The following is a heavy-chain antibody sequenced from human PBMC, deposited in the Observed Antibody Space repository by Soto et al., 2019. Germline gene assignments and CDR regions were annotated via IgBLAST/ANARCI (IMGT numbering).Heavy chain of an antibody. Sequence: XXSLRLSCAASRFTFSSYGMHWVRQAPGKGLESAXAIWFXRNNQWYADSXXGRITISXXNSKNTLFLQMNSLIAEDTAVYYCAREINTMNVCGQGTTVTASS. CDR2: IWFXRNNQ. V-gene: IGHV3-33*01. CDR1: RFTFSSYG. CDR3: AREINTMNV. J-gene: IGHJ6*01.